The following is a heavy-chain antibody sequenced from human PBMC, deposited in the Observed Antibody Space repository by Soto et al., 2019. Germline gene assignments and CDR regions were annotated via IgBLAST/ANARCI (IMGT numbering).Heavy chain of an antibody. CDR3: AKTDPCGRCGGICYPDY. Sequence: QVHLVESGGGVVQPGQSLRLSCAASGFTFSTYAMHWLRQAPGKGLEWVAIISYDGTNKFYADSVKGRFTISRDNSKNTLHLQMNLLRAEDTAVYYCAKTDPCGRCGGICYPDYWGQGTLVTVSS. CDR2: ISYDGTNK. D-gene: IGHD2-15*01. J-gene: IGHJ4*02. CDR1: GFTFSTYA. V-gene: IGHV3-30*18.